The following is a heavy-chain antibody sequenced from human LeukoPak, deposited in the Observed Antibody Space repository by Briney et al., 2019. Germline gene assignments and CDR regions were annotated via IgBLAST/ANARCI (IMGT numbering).Heavy chain of an antibody. CDR3: ARQIGAVGVVTAYFDY. Sequence: PSETLSLTCAVSGYSISSGYYWGWIRQPPGKGLEWIGSMYHSGSTYYNPSLKSRVTISVDTSKNQFSLKLSSVTAADTAVYYCARQIGAVGVVTAYFDYWGQGTLVTVSS. D-gene: IGHD3-3*01. CDR1: GYSISSGYY. J-gene: IGHJ4*02. V-gene: IGHV4-38-2*01. CDR2: MYHSGST.